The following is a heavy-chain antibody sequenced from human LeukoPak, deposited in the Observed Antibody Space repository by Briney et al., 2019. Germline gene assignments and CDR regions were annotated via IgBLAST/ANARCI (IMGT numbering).Heavy chain of an antibody. CDR1: GGSITSYS. V-gene: IGHV4-59*01. CDR2: IYYSGST. D-gene: IGHD4-17*01. J-gene: IGHJ2*01. Sequence: PSETLSLTCTVSGGSITSYSWSWIRQPPGKGLEWIGYIYYSGSTNYNPSLKSRVTISVDTSKTLFSLKLSSVTAADTAVYYCARDRTGDADWYFDLWGRGTLVTVSS. CDR3: ARDRTGDADWYFDL.